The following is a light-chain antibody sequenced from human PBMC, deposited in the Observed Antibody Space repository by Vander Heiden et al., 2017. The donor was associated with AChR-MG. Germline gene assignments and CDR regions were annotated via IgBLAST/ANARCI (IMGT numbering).Light chain of an antibody. CDR3: QEKDRPPT. CDR1: QSVSTY. J-gene: IGKJ4*02. CDR2: PAS. Sequence: DIQMTQSPSSLSASVGDRATITCRASQSVSTYLPLYQRKPGKAPKLLIYPASNLESGVATRFTGGGGGADTTTTITSLQHEDAATYCCQEKDRPPTFGGGTKVETK. V-gene: IGKV1-39*01.